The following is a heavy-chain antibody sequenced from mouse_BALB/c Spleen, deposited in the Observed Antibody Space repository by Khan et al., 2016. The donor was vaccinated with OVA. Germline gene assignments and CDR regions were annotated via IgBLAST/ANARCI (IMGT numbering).Heavy chain of an antibody. CDR1: GYTFTNFG. CDR2: INTYTGEP. Sequence: QVQLQQSGPELKTPGETVKISCKASGYTFTNFGMHWVKQAPGKGLKWMGWINTYTGEPTYAHDFKGRFAFSLETSANTDYLQINNLKHEDRAKYFWASVARYDKALYALDYWGQGTSVTVSS. D-gene: IGHD2-14*01. CDR3: ASVARYDKALYALDY. J-gene: IGHJ4*01. V-gene: IGHV9-1*02.